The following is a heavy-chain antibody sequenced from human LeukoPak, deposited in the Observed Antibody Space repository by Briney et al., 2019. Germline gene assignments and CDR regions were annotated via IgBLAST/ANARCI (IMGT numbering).Heavy chain of an antibody. J-gene: IGHJ4*02. CDR2: ISGSGGST. CDR3: AKDSSYYYDSSGYY. V-gene: IGHV3-23*01. CDR1: GFTFSSYA. D-gene: IGHD3-22*01. Sequence: GSLRLSCAASGFTFSSYAMSWVCQAPGKGLEWVSAISGSGGSTYYADSVKGRFTISRDNSKNTLYLQMNSLRAEDTAVYYCAKDSSYYYDSSGYYWGQGTLVTVSS.